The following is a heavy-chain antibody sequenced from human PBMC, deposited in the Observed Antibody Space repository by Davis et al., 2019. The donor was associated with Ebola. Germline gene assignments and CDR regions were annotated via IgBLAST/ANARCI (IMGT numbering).Heavy chain of an antibody. V-gene: IGHV3-30-3*01. CDR3: ARDWGIHGDILTGYNGMDV. Sequence: PGRSLRLSCAASGFTFSSYAMHWVRQAPGKGLEWVAVISYDGSNKYYADSVKGRFTISRANSKNTQYLQMNNLRDEDTAVYYCARDWGIHGDILTGYNGMDVWGQGTTVTVSS. CDR1: GFTFSSYA. J-gene: IGHJ6*02. D-gene: IGHD3-9*01. CDR2: ISYDGSNK.